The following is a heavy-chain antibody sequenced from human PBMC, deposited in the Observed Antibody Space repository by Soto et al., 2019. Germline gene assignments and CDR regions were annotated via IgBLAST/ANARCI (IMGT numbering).Heavy chain of an antibody. D-gene: IGHD2-15*01. CDR2: IYDSGTA. Sequence: QVQLQESGPGLVKPSETLSLTCTVSGDSTRGFYWSWIRQSPGKGLEWIGYIYDSGTANYNPSIKSRVNISIDTSKNQFSLKLSSVTAADTAVYYCASPSVVSYAFDIWGQGTMVTVSS. CDR1: GDSTRGFY. CDR3: ASPSVVSYAFDI. J-gene: IGHJ3*02. V-gene: IGHV4-59*01.